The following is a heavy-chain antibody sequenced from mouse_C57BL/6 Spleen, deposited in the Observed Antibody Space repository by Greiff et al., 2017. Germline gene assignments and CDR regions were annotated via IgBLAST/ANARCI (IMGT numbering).Heavy chain of an antibody. CDR3: ARGTGAYYFDY. D-gene: IGHD4-1*01. J-gene: IGHJ2*01. CDR1: GYAFSSSW. Sequence: VQLQQSGPELVKPGASVKISCKASGYAFSSSWMNWVKQRPGKGLEWIGRIYPGDGDTNYNGKFKGKATLTADKSSSTAYMQLSSLTSEDSAVYFCARGTGAYYFDYRGQGTTLTVSS. CDR2: IYPGDGDT. V-gene: IGHV1-82*01.